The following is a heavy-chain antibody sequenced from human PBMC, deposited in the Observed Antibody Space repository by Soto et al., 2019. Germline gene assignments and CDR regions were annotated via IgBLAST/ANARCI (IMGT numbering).Heavy chain of an antibody. CDR3: HGYGH. CDR1: GFTVTINY. CDR2: IYTGGTT. J-gene: IGHJ4*02. V-gene: IGHV3-53*01. Sequence: EVQVVESGGGLIQPGGSLRLSCAVSGFTVTINYMSWVRQAPGKGLEWVSVIYTGGTTFYADSVKGRFTISRDTSRNTLYLQMKSLRGEDTAVYYCHGYGHWGQGTLVTVSS. D-gene: IGHD5-12*01.